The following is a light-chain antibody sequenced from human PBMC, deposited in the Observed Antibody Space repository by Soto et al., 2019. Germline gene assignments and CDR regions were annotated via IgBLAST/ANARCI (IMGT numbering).Light chain of an antibody. CDR2: DVT. CDR3: SLYTSSSTWV. J-gene: IGLJ3*02. Sequence: QSGLTQPPSVSGSPGQSVTISCTVTSSDVGDYEHVSWYQQAPGTAPKLIIFDVTNRPSGVPDRFSGSKSGNTPSLTIFGLQAEDEADYYCSLYTSSSTWVFGGGTKLTVL. V-gene: IGLV2-18*01. CDR1: SSDVGDYEH.